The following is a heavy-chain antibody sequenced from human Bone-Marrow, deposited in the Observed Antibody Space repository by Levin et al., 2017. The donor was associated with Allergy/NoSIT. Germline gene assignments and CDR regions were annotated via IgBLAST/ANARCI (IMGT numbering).Heavy chain of an antibody. J-gene: IGHJ6*02. CDR2: IWYDGSNK. CDR1: GFTFSSYG. V-gene: IGHV3-33*01. CDR3: ARETEGIVVHYGMDV. Sequence: LSLTCAASGFTFSSYGMHWVRQAPGKGLEWVAVIWYDGSNKYYADSVKGRFTISRDNSKNTLYLQMNSLRAEDTAVYYCARETEGIVVHYGMDVWGQGTTVTVSS. D-gene: IGHD2-15*01.